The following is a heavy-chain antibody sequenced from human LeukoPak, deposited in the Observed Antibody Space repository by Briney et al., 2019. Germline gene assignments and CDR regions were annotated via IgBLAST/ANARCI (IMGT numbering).Heavy chain of an antibody. V-gene: IGHV1-18*01. CDR1: GYTFTNYG. D-gene: IGHD6-13*01. J-gene: IGHJ3*02. CDR2: ISTYNGNT. Sequence: ASVKVSCKASGYTFTNYGISWVRQAPGQGLEWMGWISTYNGNTNYAQKLQGRVTMTTDTSTSTAYMELRRLRSEDTAVYYCARGYSSSWDDAFDIWGQGTMVTVSS. CDR3: ARGYSSSWDDAFDI.